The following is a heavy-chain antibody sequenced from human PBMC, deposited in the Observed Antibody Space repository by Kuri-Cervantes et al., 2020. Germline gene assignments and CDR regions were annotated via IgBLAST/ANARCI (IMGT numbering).Heavy chain of an antibody. CDR1: GFTFSSYA. CDR2: ISGSGGST. Sequence: LSLTCAASGFTFSSYAMSWVRQAPGKGLEWVSAISGSGGSTYYADSVKGRFTISRDNSKNTLYLQMNSLRAEDTAVYYCAVDYGGNSDAFDIWGQGTMVTVSS. D-gene: IGHD4-23*01. J-gene: IGHJ3*02. V-gene: IGHV3-23*01. CDR3: AVDYGGNSDAFDI.